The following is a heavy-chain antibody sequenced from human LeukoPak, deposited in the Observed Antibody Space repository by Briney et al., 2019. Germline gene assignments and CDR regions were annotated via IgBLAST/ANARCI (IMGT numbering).Heavy chain of an antibody. J-gene: IGHJ6*04. V-gene: IGHV3-20*04. CDR1: GFTFDDYG. CDR3: VRDPALIFSDV. CDR2: MNWHGGIT. Sequence: RPGGSLRLSCAASGFTFDDYGMSWVRQAPGKGLEWVSGMNWHGGITGYADSVKGRFTISRDNAKNSLYLQMNSLRAEDTALYYCVRDPALIFSDVWGRGTTVTVSS. D-gene: IGHD3/OR15-3a*01.